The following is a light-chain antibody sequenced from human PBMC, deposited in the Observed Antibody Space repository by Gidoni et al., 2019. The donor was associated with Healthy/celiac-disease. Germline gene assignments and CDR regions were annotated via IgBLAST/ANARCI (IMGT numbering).Light chain of an antibody. CDR3: QQYYSTTLT. Sequence: DIVMTQSPDSLVVSLGERATINCKSSQRVLYSSNNQNYLAWYQQKPGQPPKLLIYWASTRESGVPDRFSGSGSGTDFTLTISSLQAEDVAIYYCQQYYSTTLTFGGGTKVEIK. J-gene: IGKJ4*01. V-gene: IGKV4-1*01. CDR2: WAS. CDR1: QRVLYSSNNQNY.